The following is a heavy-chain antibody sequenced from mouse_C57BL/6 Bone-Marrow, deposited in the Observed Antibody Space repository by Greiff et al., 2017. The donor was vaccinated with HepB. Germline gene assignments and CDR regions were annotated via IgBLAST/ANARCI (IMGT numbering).Heavy chain of an antibody. CDR2: INPGSGGT. Sequence: QVQLQQSGAELVRPGTSVKVSCKASGYAFTNYLIEWVKQRPGQGLEWIGVINPGSGGTKYNEKFKGKATLTADKTSSTAYMQLSSLTSEDSAVYFCGGPWLAYWGQGTLVTVSA. J-gene: IGHJ3*01. V-gene: IGHV1-54*01. CDR3: GGPWLAY. CDR1: GYAFTNYL.